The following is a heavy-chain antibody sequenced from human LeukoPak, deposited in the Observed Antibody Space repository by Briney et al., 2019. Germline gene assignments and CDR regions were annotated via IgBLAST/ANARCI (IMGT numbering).Heavy chain of an antibody. CDR3: AKLFSSYDFWSVYYRAPNDAFDI. Sequence: GGSLRLSCAASGFTFDNYAMHWVRQAPGKGLEWVSCISWNSGSIGYADSVKGRFTISRDNAKNSLYLQMNSLRAEDTALYYCAKLFSSYDFWSVYYRAPNDAFDIWGQGTMVTVSS. CDR2: ISWNSGSI. V-gene: IGHV3-9*01. J-gene: IGHJ3*02. D-gene: IGHD3-3*01. CDR1: GFTFDNYA.